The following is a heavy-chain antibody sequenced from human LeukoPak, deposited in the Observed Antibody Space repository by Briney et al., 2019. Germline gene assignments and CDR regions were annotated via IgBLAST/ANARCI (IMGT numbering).Heavy chain of an antibody. V-gene: IGHV3-48*03. CDR3: ARDLGVAGTNYYYCMDV. J-gene: IGHJ6*02. CDR1: GFTFSSYK. Sequence: GGSLSPSSAASGFTFSSYKMDCVRQAPGKGLEWVSYISSSGSTIYYADSVKGRFTISRDNTENSLYLQMNSLRAEDTAVYYCARDLGVAGTNYYYCMDVWGQGTTITVSS. CDR2: ISSSGSTI. D-gene: IGHD6-19*01.